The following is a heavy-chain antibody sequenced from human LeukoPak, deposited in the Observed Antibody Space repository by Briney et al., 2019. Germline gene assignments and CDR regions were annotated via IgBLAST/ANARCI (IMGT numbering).Heavy chain of an antibody. CDR1: GFTFSSYS. Sequence: GGSLRLSYAASGFTFSSYSMNWVRQAPGKGLEWVSSISSSSSYIYYADSVKGRFTISRDNAKNSLYLQMNSLRAEDTAVYYCARAVFWSGYYTSGNWFDPWGQGTLVTVSS. J-gene: IGHJ5*02. V-gene: IGHV3-21*04. CDR3: ARAVFWSGYYTSGNWFDP. D-gene: IGHD3-3*01. CDR2: ISSSSSYI.